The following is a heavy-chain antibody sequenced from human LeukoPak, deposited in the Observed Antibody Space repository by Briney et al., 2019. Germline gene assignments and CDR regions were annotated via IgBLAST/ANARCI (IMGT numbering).Heavy chain of an antibody. CDR2: FHTAGDI. J-gene: IGHJ6*02. V-gene: IGHV3-13*01. CDR3: ARGSCSSRSCYKRVNGLDV. Sequence: PGGSLRLSCAASGFTLSNYDMHWVRQATGKGLEWVSAFHTAGDIHYSGSVKGRFATSRENAKNSYYLQMNNLRAGDTAVYYCARGSCSSRSCYKRVNGLDVWGQGTPVTVSS. D-gene: IGHD2-2*01. CDR1: GFTLSNYD.